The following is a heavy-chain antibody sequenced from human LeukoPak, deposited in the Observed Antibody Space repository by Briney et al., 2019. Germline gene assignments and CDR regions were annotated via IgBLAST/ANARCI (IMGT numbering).Heavy chain of an antibody. CDR2: ISSGSSTI. D-gene: IGHD2-8*01. CDR1: GFTFSSYA. J-gene: IGHJ4*02. CDR3: ARDEVYALFY. Sequence: GGSLRLSCAASGFTFSSYAMSWVRQAPGKGLEWVSYISSGSSTIYYADSVKGRFTISRDNAKNSLYLQMNSLRAEDTAVYYCARDEVYALFYWGQGTLVTVSS. V-gene: IGHV3-48*01.